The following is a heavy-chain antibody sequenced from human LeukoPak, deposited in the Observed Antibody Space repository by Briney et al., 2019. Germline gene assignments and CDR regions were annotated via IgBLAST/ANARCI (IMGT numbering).Heavy chain of an antibody. V-gene: IGHV4-59*01. CDR3: ARVYRRLLFDY. J-gene: IGHJ4*02. Sequence: SETLSLTCTVSGGSISNFYWSWIRQPPGKGLERIGYVFHTGSTNYNPSLASRVTMSVDTSKNQFSLRLSSVTAADTAVYYCARVYRRLLFDYWGQGTPVTVSS. D-gene: IGHD2-8*01. CDR1: GGSISNFY. CDR2: VFHTGST.